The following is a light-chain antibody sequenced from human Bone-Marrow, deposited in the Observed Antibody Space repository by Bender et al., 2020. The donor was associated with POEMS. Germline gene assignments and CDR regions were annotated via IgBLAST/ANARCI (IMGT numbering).Light chain of an antibody. Sequence: QFALTQPASASGSPGQSVTISCTGTSSDVGGYDHVSWYQQRPGKGPKLIIYDVSQRPSGVSNRFSGSKSGNTASLTISGLQAEDEADYYCSSYTNSRTIIFGAPTKLTVL. CDR3: SSYTNSRTII. CDR1: SSDVGGYDH. V-gene: IGLV2-14*01. J-gene: IGLJ2*01. CDR2: DVS.